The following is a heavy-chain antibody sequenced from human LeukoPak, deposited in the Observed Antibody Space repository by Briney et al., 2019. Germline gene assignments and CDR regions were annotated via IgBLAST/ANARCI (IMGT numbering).Heavy chain of an antibody. D-gene: IGHD3-3*02. V-gene: IGHV4-59*12. CDR2: IYHSGTA. CDR3: ARDRPFLGAFDY. Sequence: PSETLSLTCTVSGGSISSYYWSWIRQPPGKGLEWIGTIYHSGTAYYNPSLKSRVPISVDTSKNQFSLRLSSVTAADTAVYYCARDRPFLGAFDYWGQGTLVTVSS. CDR1: GGSISSYY. J-gene: IGHJ4*02.